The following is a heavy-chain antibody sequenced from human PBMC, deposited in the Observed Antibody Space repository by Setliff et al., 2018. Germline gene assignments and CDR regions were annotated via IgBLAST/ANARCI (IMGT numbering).Heavy chain of an antibody. V-gene: IGHV3-15*07. CDR1: GFAFSSIW. CDR2: VTAGGTT. J-gene: IGHJ3*02. CDR3: TTDRAGCYGTTCFNAFEI. Sequence: GGSLRLSCAASASGFAFSSIWMNWVRQAPGKGLEWVGRVTAGGTTNYAAPVKDRFTISRDDSKATLYLYMDSLKTEDTAVYYCTTDRAGCYGTTCFNAFEIWGHGTMVTVSS. D-gene: IGHD2-2*01.